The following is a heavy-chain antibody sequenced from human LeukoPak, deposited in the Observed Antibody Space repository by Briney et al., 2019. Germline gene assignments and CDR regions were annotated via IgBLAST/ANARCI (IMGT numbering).Heavy chain of an antibody. J-gene: IGHJ4*02. V-gene: IGHV3-33*01. CDR1: GFTFRNYG. D-gene: IGHD2-15*01. Sequence: PGGSLRLSCAASGFTFRNYGTHWVRRAPGKGLEWVAVIRYDGRNKYFADSVKGRFNISRGISENTVYLQMDSLRVEDTAVYYCARGKVALDYWGQGTLVTVSS. CDR2: IRYDGRNK. CDR3: ARGKVALDY.